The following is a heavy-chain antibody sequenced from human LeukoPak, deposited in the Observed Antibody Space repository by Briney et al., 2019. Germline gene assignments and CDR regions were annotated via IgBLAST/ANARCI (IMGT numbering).Heavy chain of an antibody. J-gene: IGHJ4*02. D-gene: IGHD6-19*01. CDR2: INPSGGST. CDR3: ARSAVAGTLVFDY. CDR1: GYTFTSYY. Sequence: ASVKVSCKASGYTFTSYYMHWVRQAPGRGLEWMGIINPSGGSTSYAQKFQGRVTMTRDTSTSTVYMELSSLRSEDTGVYYCARSAVAGTLVFDYWGQGTLVTVSS. V-gene: IGHV1-46*01.